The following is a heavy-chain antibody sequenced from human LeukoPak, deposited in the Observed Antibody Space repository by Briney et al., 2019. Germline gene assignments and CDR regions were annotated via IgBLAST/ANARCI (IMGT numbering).Heavy chain of an antibody. J-gene: IGHJ6*03. Sequence: SETLSLTCTVSGGSISSDSYWAWFLLSPGNGLEWFGAIYRNGDTNYNPSLKCRVTISLVPSKNQFFLRLNSETAADTAVYYCARAKRDYFENSGDESYYNCMYVWGKGTTV. D-gene: IGHD3-22*01. CDR1: GGSISSDSY. CDR3: ARAKRDYFENSGDESYYNCMYV. V-gene: IGHV4-38-2*02. CDR2: IYRNGDT.